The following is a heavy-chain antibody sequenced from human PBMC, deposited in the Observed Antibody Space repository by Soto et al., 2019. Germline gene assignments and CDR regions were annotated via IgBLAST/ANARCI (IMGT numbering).Heavy chain of an antibody. J-gene: IGHJ6*02. CDR1: GYTFTGYY. V-gene: IGHV1-2*04. D-gene: IGHD3-3*01. CDR3: ARDLGQSNDFWSGYFSHYYGMDV. CDR2: INPNSGGT. Sequence: GGSVKVSCKASGYTFTGYYMHWVRQAPGQGLEWMGWINPNSGGTNYAQKFQGWVTVTRDTSISTAYMELSRLRSDDTAVYYCARDLGQSNDFWSGYFSHYYGMDVWGQGTTVTVSS.